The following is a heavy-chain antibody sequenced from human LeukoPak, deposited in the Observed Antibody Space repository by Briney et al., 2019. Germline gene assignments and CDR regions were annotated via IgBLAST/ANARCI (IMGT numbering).Heavy chain of an antibody. V-gene: IGHV4-39*07. CDR2: IYHSGST. Sequence: SETLSLTCTVSGGSISSSSYYWGWIRQPPGKGLEWIGYIYHSGSTYFNPSLKSRVTISVDTSENRLSLKVTSVTAADTAVYYCARGKYIDSGSYNVFGYWGQGTLVTVSS. J-gene: IGHJ4*02. D-gene: IGHD3-10*01. CDR1: GGSISSSSYY. CDR3: ARGKYIDSGSYNVFGY.